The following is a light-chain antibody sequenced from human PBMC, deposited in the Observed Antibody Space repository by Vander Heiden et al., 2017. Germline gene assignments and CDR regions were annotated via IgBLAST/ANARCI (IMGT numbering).Light chain of an antibody. CDR1: QNVLYNSNNKNY. CDR2: WAS. Sequence: DIVMTQSPDSLAVSLGERATINCKSSQNVLYNSNNKNYLAWYQQKPGQPPKLLIYWASTRESGVPDRFSGSGSGTDFTLTISSQQAEDVAVYYCQQFYSLPWTFGQGTKVEI. J-gene: IGKJ1*01. V-gene: IGKV4-1*01. CDR3: QQFYSLPWT.